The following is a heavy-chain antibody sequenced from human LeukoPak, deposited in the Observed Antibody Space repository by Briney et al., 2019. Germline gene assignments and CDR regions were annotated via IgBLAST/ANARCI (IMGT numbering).Heavy chain of an antibody. V-gene: IGHV4-39*01. CDR3: AGSITMVQGVGAFDI. D-gene: IGHD3-10*01. J-gene: IGHJ3*02. CDR1: GGSISSSSYY. Sequence: PSETLSLTCTVSGGSISSSSYYWGWIRQPPGKGLEWIGSIYYSGSTYYNPSLKSRVTISVDTSKDQFSLKLSSVTAADTAVYYCAGSITMVQGVGAFDIWGQGTMVTVSS. CDR2: IYYSGST.